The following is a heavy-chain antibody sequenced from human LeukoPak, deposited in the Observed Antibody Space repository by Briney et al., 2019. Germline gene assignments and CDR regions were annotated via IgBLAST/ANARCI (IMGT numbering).Heavy chain of an antibody. CDR1: GFTFSSCG. D-gene: IGHD1-14*01. Sequence: GGSLRLSCAASGFTFSSCGFNWVRQAPGKGLEWVSSIGPTGTDRYYADSVRGRFTISRDNAKNSMYLQMDSLRDEDTAVYYCATETIGRHYDYWGQGILLTVSS. V-gene: IGHV3-21*01. J-gene: IGHJ4*02. CDR2: IGPTGTDR. CDR3: ATETIGRHYDY.